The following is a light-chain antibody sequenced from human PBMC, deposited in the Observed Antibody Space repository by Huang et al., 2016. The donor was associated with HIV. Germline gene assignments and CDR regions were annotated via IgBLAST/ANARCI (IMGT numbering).Light chain of an antibody. CDR1: QSVSTN. V-gene: IGKV3-15*01. CDR3: QQYNSWPPLFT. CDR2: GAA. Sequence: EVLLTQSPATLSVSPGERATLSCRASQSVSTNLDWYQQKPGQALRLLIYGAATRATGVPARFSGSGSGTEFTLTISSLQSEDSAVYYCQQYNSWPPLFTFGPGTKVDIK. J-gene: IGKJ3*01.